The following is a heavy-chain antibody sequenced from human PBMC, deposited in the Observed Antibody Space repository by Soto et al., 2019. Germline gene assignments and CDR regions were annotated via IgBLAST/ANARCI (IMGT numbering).Heavy chain of an antibody. V-gene: IGHV4-59*01. D-gene: IGHD1-1*01. CDR2: IYYSGST. CDR3: ARVKELDPGNVYFDY. Sequence: SETLSLTCTVSGGSISSYYWSWIRQPPGKGLEWIGYIYYSGSTNYNPSLKSRVTISVETSKNQFSLKLSSVTAADTAVYYCARVKELDPGNVYFDYWGQGTLVTLSS. J-gene: IGHJ4*02. CDR1: GGSISSYY.